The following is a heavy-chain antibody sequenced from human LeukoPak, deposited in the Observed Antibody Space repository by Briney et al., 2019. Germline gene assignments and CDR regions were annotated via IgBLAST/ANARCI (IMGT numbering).Heavy chain of an antibody. J-gene: IGHJ4*02. CDR3: ARGDLLADDWLLSSESFDY. CDR1: GFTFSSYA. D-gene: IGHD3-9*01. V-gene: IGHV3-30*04. Sequence: PGGSLRLSCAASGFTFSSYAMHWVRQAPGKGLEWVAVISYDGSNKYYADSEKGRFTISRDNSKNTLYLQMNSLRAEDTAVYYCARGDLLADDWLLSSESFDYWGQGTLVTVSS. CDR2: ISYDGSNK.